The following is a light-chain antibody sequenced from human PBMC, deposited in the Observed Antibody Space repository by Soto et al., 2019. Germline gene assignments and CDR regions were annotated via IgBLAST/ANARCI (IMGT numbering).Light chain of an antibody. CDR2: NTS. V-gene: IGKV3-20*01. Sequence: EIVLTQSPGTLSLSPGEGATVSCRVSQSINSKSLVWYQRKFGQAPRLLIYNTSTRATGIPDRFSGSGSGTDFNLSISGLEPEDFAVYYCQHYGGSFIFGPGTKVDFK. CDR3: QHYGGSFI. CDR1: QSINSKS. J-gene: IGKJ3*01.